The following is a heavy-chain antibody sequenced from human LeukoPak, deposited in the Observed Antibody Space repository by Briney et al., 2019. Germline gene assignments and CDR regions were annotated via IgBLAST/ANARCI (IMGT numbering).Heavy chain of an antibody. CDR1: GYTFTSYG. D-gene: IGHD6-6*01. V-gene: IGHV1-2*02. J-gene: IGHJ4*02. Sequence: ASVKVSCKASGYTFTSYGISWVRQAPGQGLEWMGWINPNSGGTNYAQKFQGRVTMTRDTSISTAYMELSRLRSDDTAVYYCARDSSSSMGYWGQGTLVTVSS. CDR3: ARDSSSSMGY. CDR2: INPNSGGT.